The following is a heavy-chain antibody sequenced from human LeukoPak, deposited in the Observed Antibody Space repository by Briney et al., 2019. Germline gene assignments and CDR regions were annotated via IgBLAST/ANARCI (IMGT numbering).Heavy chain of an antibody. CDR3: ACPSRDGYYCLDY. D-gene: IGHD5-24*01. Sequence: SQTLSLTCTVSGGSISSGDYYWSWIRQPPGKGLEWIGYIYYSGSTNYNPSLKSRVTISVDTSKNQFSLKLSSVTAADTAVYYCACPSRDGYYCLDYWGQGTLVTVSS. CDR2: IYYSGST. CDR1: GGSISSGDYY. J-gene: IGHJ4*02. V-gene: IGHV4-30-4*01.